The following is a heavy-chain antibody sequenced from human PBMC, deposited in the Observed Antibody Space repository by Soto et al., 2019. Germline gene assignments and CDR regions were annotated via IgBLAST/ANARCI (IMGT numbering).Heavy chain of an antibody. CDR2: ISYDGSNK. V-gene: IGHV3-30*18. CDR1: GFTFSSYG. J-gene: IGHJ4*02. D-gene: IGHD3-3*01. CDR3: AKSVYYDFWSGSHY. Sequence: PGGSLRLSCAASGFTFSSYGMHWVRQSPGKGLEWVAVISYDGSNKYYADSVKGRFTIPRDNSKNMLYLQMNSLRADDTAVYCCAKSVYYDFWSGSHYWGQGTLVTVSS.